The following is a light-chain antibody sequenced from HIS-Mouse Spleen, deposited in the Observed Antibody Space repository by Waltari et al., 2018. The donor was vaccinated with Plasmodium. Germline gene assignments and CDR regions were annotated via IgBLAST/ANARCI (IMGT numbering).Light chain of an antibody. CDR1: SRACGCYNY. CDR2: EVS. CDR3: SSYAGSNNLV. Sequence: QSALTQPPPASGSPGQSVPISCTGTSRACGCYNYVSWYKQHPGKAPKLMIYEVSKRPSGVPDRFSGSKSGNTASLTVSGLQAEDEADYYCSSYAGSNNLVFGGGTKLTVL. J-gene: IGLJ2*01. V-gene: IGLV2-8*01.